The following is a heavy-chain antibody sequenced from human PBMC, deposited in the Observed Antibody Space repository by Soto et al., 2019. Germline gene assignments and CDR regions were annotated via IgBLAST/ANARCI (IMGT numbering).Heavy chain of an antibody. D-gene: IGHD2-2*01. CDR3: ARDVGWCSSTSCKPRAWFDP. Sequence: ASVKGSCKASGYTLTSYGISWVRQAPGQGLEWMGWISAYNGNTNYAQKLQGRVTMTTDTSTSTAYMELRSLRSDDTAVYHCARDVGWCSSTSCKPRAWFDPWGQGTLVTVSS. CDR2: ISAYNGNT. J-gene: IGHJ5*02. CDR1: GYTLTSYG. V-gene: IGHV1-18*01.